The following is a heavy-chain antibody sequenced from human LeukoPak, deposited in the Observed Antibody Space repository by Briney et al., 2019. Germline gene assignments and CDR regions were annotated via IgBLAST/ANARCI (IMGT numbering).Heavy chain of an antibody. CDR1: GDSVSSNSAA. J-gene: IGHJ6*02. D-gene: IGHD3-22*01. V-gene: IGHV6-1*01. CDR2: TYYRSKWYN. Sequence: SQTLSLTCALSGDSVSSNSAAWNWIRQSPSRGLEWLGRTYYRSKWYNDYAVSVKSRITINPDTSKNQFSLQLNSVTPEDTAVYYCARGFHSSGYYRLGYYYGMDVWGQGTTVTVSS. CDR3: ARGFHSSGYYRLGYYYGMDV.